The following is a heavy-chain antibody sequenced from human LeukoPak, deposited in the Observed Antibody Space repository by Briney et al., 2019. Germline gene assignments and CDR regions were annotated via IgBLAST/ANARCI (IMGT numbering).Heavy chain of an antibody. Sequence: GGSLRLSCVASGFTFSSFEMNWVRQAPGKGLECVSYISSSGSTIYYADSVRGRFTISRDNAKNSLYLQMNSLRAEDTAVYYCERDYTNYGNYYNGRDVWGQGTTVTVSS. CDR2: ISSSGSTI. V-gene: IGHV3-48*03. CDR3: ERDYTNYGNYYNGRDV. D-gene: IGHD4-11*01. CDR1: GFTFSSFE. J-gene: IGHJ6*02.